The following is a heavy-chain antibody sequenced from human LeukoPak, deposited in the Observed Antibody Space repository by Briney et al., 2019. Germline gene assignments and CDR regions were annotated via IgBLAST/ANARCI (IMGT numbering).Heavy chain of an antibody. CDR1: GGTFSSYE. J-gene: IGHJ3*01. D-gene: IGHD1-26*01. Sequence: SVKVSCKVSGGTFSSYEINWVRQAPGQGPEWMGGILPIFGTPKYNQKLQGRVTIIADESTSSVYMDLTSLVSEDTAVYYCARARGSFPDAFDFWGQGTMVIVSS. CDR2: ILPIFGTP. CDR3: ARARGSFPDAFDF. V-gene: IGHV1-69*13.